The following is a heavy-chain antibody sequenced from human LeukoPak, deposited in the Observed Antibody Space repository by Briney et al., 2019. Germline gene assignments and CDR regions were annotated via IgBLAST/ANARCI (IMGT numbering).Heavy chain of an antibody. J-gene: IGHJ4*02. V-gene: IGHV3-21*06. CDR3: AKSIWFGEFTYYDY. CDR2: ISMSNFYI. Sequence: GGSLRLSCVASGFSFSSYSMNWVRQAPGKGLEWVASISMSNFYIYYADSVKGRFTISRDNTKNSLHLQMNSLRVDDTAVYYCAKSIWFGEFTYYDYWGQGTLVTVSS. CDR1: GFSFSSYS. D-gene: IGHD3-10*01.